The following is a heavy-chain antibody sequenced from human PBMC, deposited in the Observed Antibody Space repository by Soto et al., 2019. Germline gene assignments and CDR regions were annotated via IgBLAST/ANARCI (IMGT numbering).Heavy chain of an antibody. CDR3: ARQDIVVVPAAILGGWFDP. D-gene: IGHD2-2*02. J-gene: IGHJ5*02. V-gene: IGHV4-38-2*02. Sequence: SQTLSLTCTVSGYSISSGYYWGWIRQPPGKGLEWIGSIYHSGSTYYNPSLKSRVTISVDTSKNQFSLKLSSVTAADTAVYYCARQDIVVVPAAILGGWFDPWGQGTLVTVSS. CDR1: GYSISSGYY. CDR2: IYHSGST.